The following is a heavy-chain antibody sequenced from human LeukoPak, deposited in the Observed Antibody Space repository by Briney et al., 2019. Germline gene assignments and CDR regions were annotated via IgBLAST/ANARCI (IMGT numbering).Heavy chain of an antibody. CDR2: INSDGSST. D-gene: IGHD1-7*01. Sequence: GGSLRLSCAASGFTLSSYWMHWARQAPGKGLVWVSCINSDGSSTRYADSVKGRFTISRDNAKNTLYLQMNSLRAEDTAVYYCATGNYHAFDIWGQGTMVTASS. V-gene: IGHV3-74*01. CDR3: ATGNYHAFDI. CDR1: GFTLSSYW. J-gene: IGHJ3*02.